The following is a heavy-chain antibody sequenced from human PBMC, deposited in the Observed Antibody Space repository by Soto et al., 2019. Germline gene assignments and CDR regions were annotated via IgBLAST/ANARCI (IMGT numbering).Heavy chain of an antibody. CDR3: ARDLVGARIPDGPSGY. Sequence: QVQLVQSGAEVKKPGASVKVSCKTSGYTFTSYGITWVRQAPGQGLEWMGWISVYTGNTNYAQKFQGRVTMTTDTSTSTAYMELRSLRSDDTAVYFCARDLVGARIPDGPSGYWGQGTLVTVSS. CDR1: GYTFTSYG. CDR2: ISVYTGNT. V-gene: IGHV1-18*01. D-gene: IGHD1-26*01. J-gene: IGHJ4*02.